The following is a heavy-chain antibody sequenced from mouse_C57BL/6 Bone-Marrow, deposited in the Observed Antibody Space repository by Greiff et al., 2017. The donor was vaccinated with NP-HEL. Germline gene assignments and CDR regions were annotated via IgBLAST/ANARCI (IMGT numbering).Heavy chain of an antibody. CDR2: IDPSDSYT. J-gene: IGHJ2*01. V-gene: IGHV1-69*01. Sequence: QVQLQQPGAELVMPGASVKLSCKASGYTFTSYWMHWVKQRPGQGLEWIGEIDPSDSYTNYNQKFKGKSTLTVDKSSSTAYMQLSSLTSEDSAVYYCARRQLRLTLFDYWGQGTTLTVSS. D-gene: IGHD3-2*02. CDR3: ARRQLRLTLFDY. CDR1: GYTFTSYW.